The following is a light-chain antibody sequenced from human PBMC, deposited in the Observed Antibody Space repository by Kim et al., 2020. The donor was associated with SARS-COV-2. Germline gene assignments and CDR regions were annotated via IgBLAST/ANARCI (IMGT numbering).Light chain of an antibody. CDR1: QSVSSNY. Sequence: LSPGERATLSCRASQSVSSNYLAWYQQTPGQAPRLLMYETSSRAADIPDRFTGSGSGADFTLTISRLEPEDVAVYYCQQYGSSSTFGQGTKVDIK. J-gene: IGKJ1*01. V-gene: IGKV3-20*01. CDR2: ETS. CDR3: QQYGSSST.